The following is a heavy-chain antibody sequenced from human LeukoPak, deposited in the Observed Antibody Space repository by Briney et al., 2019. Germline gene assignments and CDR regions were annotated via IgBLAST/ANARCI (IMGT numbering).Heavy chain of an antibody. CDR1: GFTFSSYW. CDR3: ARADPYIVATSL. V-gene: IGHV3-74*01. J-gene: IGHJ4*02. Sequence: GGSLRLSCAASGFTFSSYWMHWVRQAPGKGLVWVSRINTDGSSTSYADSVKGRFTISRDNAKNTLYLQMNSLRAEDTAVYYCARADPYIVATSLGGQGTLVTVSS. CDR2: INTDGSST. D-gene: IGHD5-12*01.